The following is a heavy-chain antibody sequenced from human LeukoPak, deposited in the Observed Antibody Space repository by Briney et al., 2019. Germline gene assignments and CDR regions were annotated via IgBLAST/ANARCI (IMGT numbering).Heavy chain of an antibody. V-gene: IGHV3-30*04. CDR2: ISYDGSNK. CDR3: ARETFHYYDSSGYFDY. D-gene: IGHD3-22*01. CDR1: GFTFSSYA. J-gene: IGHJ4*02. Sequence: GGSLRLSCAASGFTFSSYAMHWVRQAPGKGLEWVAVISYDGSNKYYADSVKGRFTISRDNSKNTLYLQMNSLRAEDTAVYYCARETFHYYDSSGYFDYWGQGTLVTVSS.